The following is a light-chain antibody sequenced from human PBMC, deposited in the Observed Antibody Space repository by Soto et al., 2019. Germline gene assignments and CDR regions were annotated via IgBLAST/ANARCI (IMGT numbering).Light chain of an antibody. Sequence: QLVLTQSPSASASLGASVRLTCTLSSAHSTYAVAWHQQQPEKGPRYLMKLNSDGSHFRGDGIPDRFSGSSSGAVRYLTISSLQSEDEADYYCQTWGSGIRVFGGGTKLTVL. CDR1: SAHSTYA. V-gene: IGLV4-69*01. CDR3: QTWGSGIRV. CDR2: LNSDGSH. J-gene: IGLJ3*02.